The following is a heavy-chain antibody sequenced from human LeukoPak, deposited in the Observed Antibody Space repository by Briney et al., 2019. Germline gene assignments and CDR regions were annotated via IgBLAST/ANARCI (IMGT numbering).Heavy chain of an antibody. D-gene: IGHD3-10*01. J-gene: IGHJ4*02. CDR1: GGSISSSSYY. CDR2: IYYSGST. Sequence: SSETLSLTCTVSGGSISSSSYYWGWIRQPPGKGLEWIGSIYYSGSTNYNPSLKSRVTISVDTSKNQFSLKLSSVTAADTAVYYCARRGGYGLDYWGQGTLVTVSS. V-gene: IGHV4-39*07. CDR3: ARRGGYGLDY.